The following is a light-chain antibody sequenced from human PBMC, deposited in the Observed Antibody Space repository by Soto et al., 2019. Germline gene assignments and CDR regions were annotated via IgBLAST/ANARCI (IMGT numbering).Light chain of an antibody. J-gene: IGKJ4*01. Sequence: DIQLTQSPSSLSLSLGDRVTLTCRASQSIGGFLNWYQQKLGKAPKLLIYAASSLQSGVPSRFSGSGSGTDFTLTISSLKPEDFETYYCQQSYSTPLTFGGGTKVDIK. CDR1: QSIGGF. V-gene: IGKV1-39*01. CDR3: QQSYSTPLT. CDR2: AAS.